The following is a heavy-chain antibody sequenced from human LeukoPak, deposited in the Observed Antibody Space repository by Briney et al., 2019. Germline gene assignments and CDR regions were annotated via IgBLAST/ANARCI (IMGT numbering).Heavy chain of an antibody. CDR3: AASSGWYGLDY. D-gene: IGHD6-19*01. V-gene: IGHV3-53*01. Sequence: GGSLRISCAASGLSVSSNYMNLGGQGHGTVLEWVSLINSGGSTYYADSVKGRFTISRDNSKNTLYFQLNSMRDEDTAVYYCAASSGWYGLDYWGQGTLVTVSS. J-gene: IGHJ4*02. CDR1: GLSVSSNY. CDR2: INSGGST.